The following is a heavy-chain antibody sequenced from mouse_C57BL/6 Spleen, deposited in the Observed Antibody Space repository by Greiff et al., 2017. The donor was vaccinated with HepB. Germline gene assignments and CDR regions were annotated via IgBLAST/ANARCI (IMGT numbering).Heavy chain of an antibody. V-gene: IGHV1-7*01. Sequence: VQLQQSGAELAKPGASVKLSCKASGYTFTSYWMHWVKQRPGQGLEWIGYINPSRGYPKYNQKFKGKATLTADNSSSTAYLQLSSLTYEDSAVDYGARAQDYDGSSYWYFEVWGTGTTVTVAS. CDR2: INPSRGYP. CDR1: GYTFTSYW. D-gene: IGHD1-1*01. J-gene: IGHJ1*03. CDR3: ARAQDYDGSSYWYFEV.